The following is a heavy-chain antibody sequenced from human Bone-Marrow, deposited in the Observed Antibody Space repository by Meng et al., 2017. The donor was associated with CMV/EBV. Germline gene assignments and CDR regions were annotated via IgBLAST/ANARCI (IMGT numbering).Heavy chain of an antibody. CDR1: GYYISNGYY. D-gene: IGHD3-3*01. Sequence: SETLSLTCSVSGYYISNGYYWGWIRQPPGKGLEWIGYIYYSGSTNYNPSLKSRVTISVDTSKNQFSLKLSSVTAADTAVYYCARGLYDFRFDPWGQGTLVTVSS. J-gene: IGHJ5*02. V-gene: IGHV4-61*01. CDR3: ARGLYDFRFDP. CDR2: IYYSGST.